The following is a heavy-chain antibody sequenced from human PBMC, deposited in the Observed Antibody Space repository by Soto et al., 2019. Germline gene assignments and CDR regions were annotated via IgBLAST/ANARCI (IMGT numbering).Heavy chain of an antibody. V-gene: IGHV4-34*01. CDR2: INHSGST. D-gene: IGHD2-15*01. CDR1: GGSFSGYY. J-gene: IGHJ6*02. CDR3: ARGAKGYCSGGSCYPNRNYYGMDV. Sequence: SETLSLTCAVYGGSFSGYYWSWIRQPPGKGLEWIGEINHSGSTNYNPSLKSRVTISVDTSKNQFSLKLSSVTAADTAVYYCARGAKGYCSGGSCYPNRNYYGMDVWGQGTTVTAP.